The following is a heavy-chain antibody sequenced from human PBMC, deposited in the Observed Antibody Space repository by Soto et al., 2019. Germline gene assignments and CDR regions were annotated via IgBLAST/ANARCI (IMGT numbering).Heavy chain of an antibody. CDR1: GGSISSYY. J-gene: IGHJ5*02. Sequence: PSETLSLTCTVSGGSISSYYWSWIRQPAGKGLEWIGRIYTSGSTNYNPSLKSRVTMSVDTSKNQFSLKLSSVTAADTAVYYCAREPRYYDFWSGYYWDLWGQGTLVTVSS. D-gene: IGHD3-3*01. CDR3: AREPRYYDFWSGYYWDL. V-gene: IGHV4-4*07. CDR2: IYTSGST.